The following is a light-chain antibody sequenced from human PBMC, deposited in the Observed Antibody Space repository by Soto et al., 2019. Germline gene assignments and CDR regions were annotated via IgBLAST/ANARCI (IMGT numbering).Light chain of an antibody. V-gene: IGKV1-5*01. J-gene: IGKJ5*01. CDR3: QQYHRSSIT. CDR2: DAS. Sequence: DIQMTQSPSTLSAFVGDRVTITCRASQSLNNELAWYQQKPGKAPNLLMYDASTLERGVPSRFSGTGSGTDFTLTISSLQPDDFATDYCQQYHRSSITFGQGTRLEIK. CDR1: QSLNNE.